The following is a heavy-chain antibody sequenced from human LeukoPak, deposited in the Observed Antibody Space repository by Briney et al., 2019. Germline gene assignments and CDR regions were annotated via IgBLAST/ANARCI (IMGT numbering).Heavy chain of an antibody. CDR1: GFSFSSYS. D-gene: IGHD2-15*01. J-gene: IGHJ6*03. Sequence: GGSLRLSCAVSGFSFSSYSMNWVRQAPGKGREWVSSISSSSSYIYYADSVKGRFTISRDNAKNSLYLQMNSLRAEDTAVYYCVRGFCSGGSCYSPFFYHYYMDVWVKGTTVTVSS. V-gene: IGHV3-21*01. CDR3: VRGFCSGGSCYSPFFYHYYMDV. CDR2: ISSSSSYI.